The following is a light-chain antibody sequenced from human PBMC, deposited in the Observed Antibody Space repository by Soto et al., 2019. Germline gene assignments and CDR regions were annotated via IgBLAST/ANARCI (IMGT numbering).Light chain of an antibody. V-gene: IGKV3-15*01. CDR2: GAS. Sequence: EIVLTQSPGTLSLSPGERATLSCRASQSVSSNYLAWYQQKPGQAPRLLIYGASSRATGVPARFSGSGSGTEFTLTISSLQSEDFAVYYCQQYNSWVTFGGGTKVDI. CDR1: QSVSSN. J-gene: IGKJ4*01. CDR3: QQYNSWVT.